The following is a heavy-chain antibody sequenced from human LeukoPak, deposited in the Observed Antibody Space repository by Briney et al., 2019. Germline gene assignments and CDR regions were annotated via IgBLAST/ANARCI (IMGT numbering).Heavy chain of an antibody. J-gene: IGHJ3*02. CDR1: GGSISSYY. V-gene: IGHV4-59*01. Sequence: PETLSLTCTVSGGSISSYYWSWIRQPPGKGPEWIGYIYYSGSTNYNPSLKSRVTISVDTSKNQSSLKLSSVTAADTAVYYCARDSGDYSSFDAFDIWGQGTMVTVSS. CDR2: IYYSGST. D-gene: IGHD4-11*01. CDR3: ARDSGDYSSFDAFDI.